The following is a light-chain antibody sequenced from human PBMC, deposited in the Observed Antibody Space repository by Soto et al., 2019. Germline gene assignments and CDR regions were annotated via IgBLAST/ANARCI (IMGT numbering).Light chain of an antibody. CDR3: KSYASSNTDV. J-gene: IGLJ1*01. CDR1: KNDVGFYDF. CDR2: EVV. V-gene: IGLV2-8*01. Sequence: QSVLTQPPSASGSPGQSVTISCTGTKNDVGFYDFVSWYQHHPGKAPRLIIYEVVQRPSGVPDRFSGSKSGNTASLTVSGLHAADEADYFCKSYASSNTDVFGSGTKVTV.